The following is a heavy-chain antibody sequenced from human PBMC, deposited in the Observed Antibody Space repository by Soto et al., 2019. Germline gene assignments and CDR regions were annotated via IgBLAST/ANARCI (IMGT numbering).Heavy chain of an antibody. CDR3: ARGGGYSSSDAFDI. J-gene: IGHJ3*02. CDR1: GYAFTGYY. V-gene: IGHV1-2*04. D-gene: IGHD6-13*01. Sequence: GASVKVSSKASGYAFTGYYMHWVRQAPGQGLEWMGWINPNSGGTNYAQKFQGWVTMTRDTSISTAYMELSRLRSDDTAVYYCARGGGYSSSDAFDIWGQGTMVTVSS. CDR2: INPNSGGT.